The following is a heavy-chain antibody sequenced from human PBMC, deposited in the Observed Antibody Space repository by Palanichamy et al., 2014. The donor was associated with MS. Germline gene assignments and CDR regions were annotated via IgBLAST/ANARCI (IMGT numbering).Heavy chain of an antibody. Sequence: EVQLLESGGGLVQPGGSLRLSCAASGFTFSSYAMSWVRQAPGKGLEWVSAISGSGIGTYYADSVKGRFTISRDNSKNTLYLQMNSLRAEDTAVYYCAKGESGWYHLDYWGQGTLVTVSS. CDR2: ISGSGIGT. CDR1: GFTFSSYA. J-gene: IGHJ4*02. CDR3: AKGESGWYHLDY. D-gene: IGHD6-19*01. V-gene: IGHV3-23*01.